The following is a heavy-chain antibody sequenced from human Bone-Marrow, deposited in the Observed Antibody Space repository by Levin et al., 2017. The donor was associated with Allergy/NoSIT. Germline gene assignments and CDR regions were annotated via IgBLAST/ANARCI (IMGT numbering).Heavy chain of an antibody. Sequence: GESLKISCAASGFTFSNHAMSWVRQAPGKGLEWVSGISGSGDSTYDGDSVKGRFTISRDNSKNTLYLQMNSLRAEDTAVYYCAKDRDFYGSGSLGNWGQGTLVTVSS. CDR3: AKDRDFYGSGSLGN. CDR2: ISGSGDST. J-gene: IGHJ4*02. D-gene: IGHD3-10*01. V-gene: IGHV3-23*01. CDR1: GFTFSNHA.